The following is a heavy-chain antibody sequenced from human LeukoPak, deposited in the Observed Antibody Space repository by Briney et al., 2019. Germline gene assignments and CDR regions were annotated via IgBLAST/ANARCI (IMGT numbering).Heavy chain of an antibody. J-gene: IGHJ4*02. CDR2: ISYDGSNK. CDR1: GFTFSSYV. D-gene: IGHD2-15*01. Sequence: PGGSLRLSCAASGFTFSSYVMHWVRQAPGKWLDWVAVISYDGSNKYYADSVKGRFTISRDNSKNTLYLQMNSLRAEDTAVYYCAKVVGYCSGGSCPRIDYWGQGTLVTVSS. V-gene: IGHV3-30*18. CDR3: AKVVGYCSGGSCPRIDY.